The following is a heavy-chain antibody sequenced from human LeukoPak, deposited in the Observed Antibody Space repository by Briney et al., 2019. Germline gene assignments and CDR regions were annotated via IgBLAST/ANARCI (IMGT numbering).Heavy chain of an antibody. V-gene: IGHV1-3*01. CDR3: ARAPILLWFGELSDY. D-gene: IGHD3-10*01. J-gene: IGHJ4*02. CDR1: GYTFTSYA. CDR2: INAGNGNT. Sequence: ASVKVSCKASGYTFTSYAMHWVRQAPGQRLEWMGWINAGNGNTKYSQKFQGRGTITRDTSASTAYMELSSLRSEDTAVYYCARAPILLWFGELSDYWGQGTLVTVSS.